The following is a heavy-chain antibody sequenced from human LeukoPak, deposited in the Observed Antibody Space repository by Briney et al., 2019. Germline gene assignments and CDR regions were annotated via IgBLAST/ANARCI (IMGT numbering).Heavy chain of an antibody. CDR2: IYYSGST. CDR1: GGSISSYY. Sequence: PSETLSFTCTVSGGSISSYYWSWIRQPPRKGLEWIGYIYYSGSTNYNPSLKSRVTISVDTSKNQFSLKLSSVTAADTAVYYCARGSPNLDYWGQGTLVTVSS. CDR3: ARGSPNLDY. V-gene: IGHV4-59*01. J-gene: IGHJ4*02.